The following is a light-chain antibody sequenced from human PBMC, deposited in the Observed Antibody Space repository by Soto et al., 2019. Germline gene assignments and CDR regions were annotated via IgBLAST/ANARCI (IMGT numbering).Light chain of an antibody. CDR3: QSYDSSLSGV. J-gene: IGLJ3*02. CDR2: GNN. Sequence: QAVLTQPPSVSGAPGQRVTISCTGSSSNIGAGYDVYWYQQFPGTAPKLLIYGNNNRPSGVPERFSGSKSGSSASLAISGLQTEDEADYYCQSYDSSLSGVFGGGTKVTVL. V-gene: IGLV1-40*01. CDR1: SSNIGAGYD.